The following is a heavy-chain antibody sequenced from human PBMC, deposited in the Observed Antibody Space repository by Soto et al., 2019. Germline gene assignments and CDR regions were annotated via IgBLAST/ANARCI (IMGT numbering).Heavy chain of an antibody. CDR3: AHRRIYSSGWSGPFDY. CDR1: GFSLSTSGVG. CDR2: IYWNDDK. J-gene: IGHJ4*02. Sequence: SGPTLVNPTQTLTLTCTFSGFSLSTSGVGVGWIRQPPGKTLEWLGLIYWNDDKRYSPSLKSRLTITKDTSKNQVVLTMTNMDPVDTATYYCAHRRIYSSGWSGPFDYWGQGTLVTVSS. V-gene: IGHV2-5*01. D-gene: IGHD6-19*01.